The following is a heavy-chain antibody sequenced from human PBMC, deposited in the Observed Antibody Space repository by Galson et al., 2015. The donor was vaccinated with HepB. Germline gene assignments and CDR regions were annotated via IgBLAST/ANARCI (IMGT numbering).Heavy chain of an antibody. V-gene: IGHV1-46*01. Sequence: SVKVSCKASGYTFTSYYMHWVRQAPGQGLEWMGIINPSGGSTSYAQKFQGRVTMTRDTSTSTVYMELSSLRSEDTAVYYCASSNGSGPYYYYGMDVWGQGTTVTVSS. CDR3: ASSNGSGPYYYYGMDV. CDR1: GYTFTSYY. CDR2: INPSGGST. D-gene: IGHD3-10*01. J-gene: IGHJ6*02.